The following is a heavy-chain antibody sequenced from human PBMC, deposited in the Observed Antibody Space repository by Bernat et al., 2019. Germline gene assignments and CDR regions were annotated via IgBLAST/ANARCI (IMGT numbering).Heavy chain of an antibody. CDR3: AKAENGNSVCCDAFDV. Sequence: EVQLLESGGGLVQPGGSLPLSCVASRFTFSTYAMSWVRQTPGQGLEWVSSFSARSGDTYYADSVKGRITTSRDNSMNKLSLHMNSLRAEDTAVYFCAKAENGNSVCCDAFDVWGRGTLVTVSS. D-gene: IGHD4-23*01. CDR2: FSARSGDT. V-gene: IGHV3-23*01. J-gene: IGHJ3*01. CDR1: RFTFSTYA.